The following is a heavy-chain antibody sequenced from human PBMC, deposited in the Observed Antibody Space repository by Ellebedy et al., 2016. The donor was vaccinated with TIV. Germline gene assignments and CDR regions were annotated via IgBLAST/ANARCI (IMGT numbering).Heavy chain of an antibody. CDR1: GFIFSNAW. V-gene: IGHV3-7*01. Sequence: GGSLRLXXAASGFIFSNAWMSWVRHTPGKGLQWVTNIGRDGSEQYYVASVEGRFTVSRDNAKNSLYLQMNSLRAEDTAVYYCARDSWDRTVDYWGQGTLVTVSS. CDR3: ARDSWDRTVDY. D-gene: IGHD1-26*01. CDR2: IGRDGSEQ. J-gene: IGHJ4*02.